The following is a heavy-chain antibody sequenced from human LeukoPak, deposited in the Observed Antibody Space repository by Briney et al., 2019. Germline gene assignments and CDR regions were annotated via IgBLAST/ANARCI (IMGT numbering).Heavy chain of an antibody. D-gene: IGHD4-17*01. CDR2: ISGSGDST. V-gene: IGHV3-23*01. Sequence: GGSLRLSCAASGFTFSTYAMSWVRQAPGKGLEWVSAISGSGDSTYYADSVKGRFTISRDNSKNTLYLQMNSLRAEDTATYYCAKVYRPYGDFHSFDYWGQGTLVTVSS. CDR1: GFTFSTYA. CDR3: AKVYRPYGDFHSFDY. J-gene: IGHJ4*02.